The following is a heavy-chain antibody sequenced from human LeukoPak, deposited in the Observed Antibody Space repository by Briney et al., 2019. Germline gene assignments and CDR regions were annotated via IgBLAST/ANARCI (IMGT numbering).Heavy chain of an antibody. CDR2: IYTSGST. D-gene: IGHD5-18*01. CDR3: ARDLGRGYSYGINWFDP. V-gene: IGHV4-61*02. J-gene: IGHJ5*02. Sequence: SETLSLTCTVSGGSISSGCYYWSWIRQPAGKGLEWIGRIYTSGSTNYNPSLKSRVTISVDTSKNQFSLKLSSVTAADTAVYYCARDLGRGYSYGINWFDPWGQGTLVTVSS. CDR1: GGSISSGCYY.